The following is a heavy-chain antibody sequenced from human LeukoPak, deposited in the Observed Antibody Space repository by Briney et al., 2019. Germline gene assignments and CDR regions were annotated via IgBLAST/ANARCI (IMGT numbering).Heavy chain of an antibody. V-gene: IGHV1-18*01. J-gene: IGHJ5*02. Sequence: ASVKVSCKASGYTFTSHGISWVRQAPGQGLEGMGWTSTYNGQTYYTQKFQGRVIMTTDTSRSTVYLEVRSLRSDDTAVYYCARTGVSGTLLFFHYFDPWGQGTLVTVSS. D-gene: IGHD5/OR15-5a*01. CDR3: ARTGVSGTLLFFHYFDP. CDR2: TSTYNGQT. CDR1: GYTFTSHG.